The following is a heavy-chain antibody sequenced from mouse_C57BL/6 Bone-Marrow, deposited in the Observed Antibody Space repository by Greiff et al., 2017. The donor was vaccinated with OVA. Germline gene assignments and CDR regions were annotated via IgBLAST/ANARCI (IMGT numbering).Heavy chain of an antibody. D-gene: IGHD2-1*01. CDR3: ARPHYGKTAMDY. Sequence: EVQVVESGGGLVKPGGSLKLSCAASGFTFSDYGMHWVRQAPEKGLEWVAYISSGSSTISYADTVKGRFTISRDNAKNTLYLQMTSLRSEDTAMYYCARPHYGKTAMDYWGQGTSVTVSS. J-gene: IGHJ4*01. CDR2: ISSGSSTI. V-gene: IGHV5-17*01. CDR1: GFTFSDYG.